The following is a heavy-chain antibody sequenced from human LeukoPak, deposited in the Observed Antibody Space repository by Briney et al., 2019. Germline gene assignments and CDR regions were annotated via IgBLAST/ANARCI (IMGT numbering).Heavy chain of an antibody. J-gene: IGHJ4*02. D-gene: IGHD6-13*01. CDR2: IYHSERT. CDR1: GYSISSGYY. CDR3: ASIGGYSSSWYPLFDY. Sequence: SETLSLTCTVSGYSISSGYYWGWIRQPPGKGLEWIGNIYHSERTYDNPSLKSRVTISVDTSENQFSLRLSSMTAADTAVYYCASIGGYSSSWYPLFDYWGQGTLVTVSS. V-gene: IGHV4-38-2*02.